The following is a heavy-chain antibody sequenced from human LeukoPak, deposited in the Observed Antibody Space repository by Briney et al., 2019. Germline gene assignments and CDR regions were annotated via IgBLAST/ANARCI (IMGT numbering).Heavy chain of an antibody. Sequence: ASVTASLKASAYTFPGYYVDWVRQAPGQGREWMGWIDPNSGGTNYAQKFQGRVTMTEDTSTDTAYMELSSLRSEDTAVYYCATSVTGPTMVRGSLDAFAIW. V-gene: IGHV1-2*02. CDR3: ATSVTGPTMVRGSLDAFAI. CDR1: AYTFPGYY. J-gene: IGHJ3*02. CDR2: IDPNSGGT. D-gene: IGHD3-10*01.